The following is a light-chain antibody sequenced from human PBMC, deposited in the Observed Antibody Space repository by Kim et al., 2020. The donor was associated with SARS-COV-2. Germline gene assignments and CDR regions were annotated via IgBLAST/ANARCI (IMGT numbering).Light chain of an antibody. V-gene: IGLV6-57*03. Sequence: GKTVTISCTRSSGSIARNYGQWYQQRPGSAPTTVIYEDNQRPSGVPDRFSGSIDSSSNSASLTISGLKTEDEADYYCQSYDSSNVVFGGGTQLTVL. CDR1: SGSIARNY. CDR2: EDN. CDR3: QSYDSSNVV. J-gene: IGLJ2*01.